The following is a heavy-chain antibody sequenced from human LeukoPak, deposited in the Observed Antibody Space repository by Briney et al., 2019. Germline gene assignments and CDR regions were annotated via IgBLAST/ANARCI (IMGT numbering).Heavy chain of an antibody. J-gene: IGHJ4*02. CDR1: GFTFSDEY. V-gene: IGHV3-11*04. D-gene: IGHD2-15*01. CDR2: ISSGVTTI. CDR3: AKYISGYFDY. Sequence: SGGSLRLSCAASGFTFSDEYMSWIRQAPGKGLEWISYISSGVTTISYADSVKGRFTISRDNAKHTLTLQMNSLRVEDTAVYYCAKYISGYFDYWGQGTLVTLSS.